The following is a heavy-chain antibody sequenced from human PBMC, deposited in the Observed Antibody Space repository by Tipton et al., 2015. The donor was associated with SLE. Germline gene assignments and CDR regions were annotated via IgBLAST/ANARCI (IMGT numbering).Heavy chain of an antibody. Sequence: TLSLTCAVYGGSFSSFYWSWIRQPPGKGLEWIGYIYTSGSTNYNPSLKSRVTISVDTSKNQFSLRLSSVTAADTAVYYCARGSDFYGSGSSPWGQGTLVTVSS. CDR3: ARGSDFYGSGSSP. CDR2: IYTSGST. CDR1: GGSFSSFY. J-gene: IGHJ5*02. D-gene: IGHD3-10*01. V-gene: IGHV4-4*09.